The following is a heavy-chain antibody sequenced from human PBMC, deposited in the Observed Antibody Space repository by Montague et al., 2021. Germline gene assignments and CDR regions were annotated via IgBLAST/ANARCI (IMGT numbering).Heavy chain of an antibody. D-gene: IGHD6-13*01. CDR3: ARVFGSWYVGWFDP. J-gene: IGHJ5*02. V-gene: IGHV4-39*07. CDR2: KYYSGNS. CDR1: GASITSNIYY. Sequence: SETLSLTCTVSGASITSNIYYWGWIRQSPGKGLEWIGSKYYSGNSFYQPSLKSRITMAVDTSKNQFSLKPSSVTAADTAIYSCARVFGSWYVGWFDPWGQGTLVTVSS.